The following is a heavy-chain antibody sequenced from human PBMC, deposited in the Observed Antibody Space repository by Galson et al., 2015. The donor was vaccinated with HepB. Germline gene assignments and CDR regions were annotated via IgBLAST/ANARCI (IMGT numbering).Heavy chain of an antibody. CDR2: INPSGVGT. CDR3: AKGEYSSSSIDY. D-gene: IGHD6-6*01. Sequence: SGDIFTHYYMHWVRQAPGQGLEWMGIINPSGVGTTYAQKFQGRVTMTRDTSTSTFYMEVSSLRSEDTAVYYCAKGEYSSSSIDYWGQGTLVTVSS. J-gene: IGHJ4*02. V-gene: IGHV1-46*01. CDR1: GDIFTHYY.